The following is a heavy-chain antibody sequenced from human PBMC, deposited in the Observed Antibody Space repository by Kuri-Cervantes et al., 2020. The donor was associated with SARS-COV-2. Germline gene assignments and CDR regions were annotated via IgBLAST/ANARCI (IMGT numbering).Heavy chain of an antibody. CDR2: ISWNSGSI. Sequence: GGSLRLSCAASGFTFSSYAMSWVRQAPGKGLEWASGISWNSGSIGYADSVKGRFTISRDNAKNSLYLQMSSLRAEDTALYYCAKDRGHTFGGLYHWGQGTLVTVSS. J-gene: IGHJ5*02. CDR3: AKDRGHTFGGLYH. CDR1: GFTFSSYA. V-gene: IGHV3-9*01. D-gene: IGHD3-16*01.